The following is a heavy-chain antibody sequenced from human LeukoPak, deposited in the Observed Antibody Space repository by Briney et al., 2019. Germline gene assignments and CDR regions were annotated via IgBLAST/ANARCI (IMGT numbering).Heavy chain of an antibody. CDR1: GYTFTGYY. CDR3: ARKVGAIGKGLGHNNWFDP. V-gene: IGHV1-2*02. J-gene: IGHJ5*02. CDR2: INPNSGGT. Sequence: ASVKVSCKASGYTFTGYYMHWVRLAPGQGLEWMGWINPNSGGTNYAQKFQGRVTMTRDTSISTAYMELSRLRSDDTAVYYCARKVGAIGKGLGHNNWFDPWGQGTLVTVSS. D-gene: IGHD1-26*01.